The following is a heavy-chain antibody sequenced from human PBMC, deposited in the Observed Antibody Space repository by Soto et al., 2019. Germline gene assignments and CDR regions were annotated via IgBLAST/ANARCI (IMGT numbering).Heavy chain of an antibody. J-gene: IGHJ6*02. V-gene: IGHV3-33*01. CDR1: GFTFSSYG. Sequence: HPGGSLRLSCAASGFTFSSYGMHWVRQAPGKGLEWVAVIWYDGSNKYYADSVKGRFTISRDNSKNTLYLQMNSLRAEDTAVYYCARARGYCSSTSCYFYFNSYYYGMDVWGQGTTVTVSS. CDR2: IWYDGSNK. CDR3: ARARGYCSSTSCYFYFNSYYYGMDV. D-gene: IGHD2-2*01.